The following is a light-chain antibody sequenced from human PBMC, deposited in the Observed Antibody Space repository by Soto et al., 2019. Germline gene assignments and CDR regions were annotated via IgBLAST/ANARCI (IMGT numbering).Light chain of an antibody. Sequence: QSVLTQPPSASGTPGQRVTISCSGGSSNIGRNPVNWYLQLPGTAPKLLIYTNARRPSGVPDRVSASKSGTSASLTISGLQSEDEADYYCATWDDSLYGMVFGGGNKLTVL. CDR3: ATWDDSLYGMV. J-gene: IGLJ2*01. CDR1: SSNIGRNP. V-gene: IGLV1-44*01. CDR2: TNA.